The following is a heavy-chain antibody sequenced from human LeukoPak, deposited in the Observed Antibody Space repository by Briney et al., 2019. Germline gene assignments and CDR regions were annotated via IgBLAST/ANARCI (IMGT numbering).Heavy chain of an antibody. CDR3: ARSGDYYDTSGYLFDY. CDR1: GFTFSDYY. Sequence: GGSLRLSCAASGFTFSDYYMSWIRQAPGKGLEWLSYISSSGSTIYYADSVKGRFTISRDNAKNSLYLQMNSLRAEDTAVYYCARSGDYYDTSGYLFDYWGLGTLVTVSS. D-gene: IGHD3-22*01. V-gene: IGHV3-11*01. J-gene: IGHJ4*02. CDR2: ISSSGSTI.